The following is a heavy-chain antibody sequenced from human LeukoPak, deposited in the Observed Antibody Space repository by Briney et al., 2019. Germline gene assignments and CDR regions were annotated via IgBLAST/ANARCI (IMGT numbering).Heavy chain of an antibody. CDR1: GFTVSAHY. V-gene: IGHV3-53*01. CDR3: ATYQRGYSYTY. J-gene: IGHJ4*02. D-gene: IGHD5-18*01. Sequence: GGSLRLSCAASGFTVSAHYTSWVRQAPGKGLEWVSVIYSDGSTYYADSVKGRFTISRDSSKNTLYLQMNSLRAEDTAVYYCATYQRGYSYTYWGQGTLVTVSS. CDR2: IYSDGST.